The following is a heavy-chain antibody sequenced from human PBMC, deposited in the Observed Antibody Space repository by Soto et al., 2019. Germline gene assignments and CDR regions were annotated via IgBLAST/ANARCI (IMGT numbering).Heavy chain of an antibody. CDR1: GFTFSSYG. CDR2: ISYDGSNK. V-gene: IGHV3-30*18. J-gene: IGHJ6*02. D-gene: IGHD3-10*01. CDR3: AKDGFRVPYYYYGMDV. Sequence: QVQLVESGGGVVQSGRSLRLSCAASGFTFSSYGMHWVRQAPGKGLEWVAVISYDGSNKYYADSVKGRFTISRDNSKNTLYLQMNSLRAEDTAVYYCAKDGFRVPYYYYGMDVWGQGTTVTVSS.